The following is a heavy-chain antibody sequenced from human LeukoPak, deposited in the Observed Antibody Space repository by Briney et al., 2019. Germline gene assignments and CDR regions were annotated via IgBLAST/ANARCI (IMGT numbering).Heavy chain of an antibody. V-gene: IGHV1-8*01. CDR3: WGYHYYGSGRDAFDI. D-gene: IGHD3-10*01. CDR1: GYTFTSFD. J-gene: IGHJ3*02. Sequence: ASVKVSCKASGYTFTSFDITWVRQAAGQGLEWMGWMNPNNGHTGYAQTFQGRVTMTRSPSISTAYMELSSLRSEDTAVYYCWGYHYYGSGRDAFDIWGQGTLVTVSS. CDR2: MNPNNGHT.